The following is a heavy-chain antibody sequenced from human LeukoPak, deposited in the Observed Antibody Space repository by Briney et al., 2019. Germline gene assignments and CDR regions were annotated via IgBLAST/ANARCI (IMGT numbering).Heavy chain of an antibody. D-gene: IGHD5-18*01. CDR3: GRGGGGDTSMVTNWFDP. Sequence: ASVKVSCKASGYTFTSYAMHWVRQAPGQRLEWMGWINAGNGNTKYSQKFQGRVTITRDTSASTAYMELSSLRSEDTAVYYCGRGGGGDTSMVTNWFDPWGQGTLVTVSS. V-gene: IGHV1-3*01. J-gene: IGHJ5*02. CDR1: GYTFTSYA. CDR2: INAGNGNT.